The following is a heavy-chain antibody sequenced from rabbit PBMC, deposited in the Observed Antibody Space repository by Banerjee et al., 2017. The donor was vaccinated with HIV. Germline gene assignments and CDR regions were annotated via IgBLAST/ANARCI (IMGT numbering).Heavy chain of an antibody. V-gene: IGHV1S40*01. CDR2: IYPDYDNT. J-gene: IGHJ4*01. CDR1: GFSFSSRYY. Sequence: QSLEESGGDLVKPGASLTLTCTASGFSFSSRYYMCWVRQAPGKGLEWIAYIYPDYDNTDYATWVNGRFTISLDNAQNTVFLQMTSLTAADTATYFCARDLYGYTPDAYTFDLWGPGTLVT. CDR3: ARDLYGYTPDAYTFDL. D-gene: IGHD6-1*01.